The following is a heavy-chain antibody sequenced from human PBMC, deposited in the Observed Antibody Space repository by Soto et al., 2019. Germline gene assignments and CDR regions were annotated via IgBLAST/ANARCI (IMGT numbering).Heavy chain of an antibody. Sequence: SLKVAWRRSGGKFSSYGMSWVRKAPGQGLEWMGGIIPIFGTANYAQKFQGRVTITADESTSTAYMELSSLRSEDTAVYYCARKEHYYGSATLGYYGMDVWGQGTTVTVSS. CDR2: IIPIFGTA. J-gene: IGHJ6*02. V-gene: IGHV1-69*13. D-gene: IGHD3-10*01. CDR1: GGKFSSYG. CDR3: ARKEHYYGSATLGYYGMDV.